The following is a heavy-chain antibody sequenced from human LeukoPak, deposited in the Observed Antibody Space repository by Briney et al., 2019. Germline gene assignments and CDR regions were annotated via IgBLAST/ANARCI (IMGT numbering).Heavy chain of an antibody. J-gene: IGHJ4*02. CDR2: TYYRSKWYN. CDR3: ARDYDFWSGYYFFFDY. CDR1: GDSVSSNSAA. V-gene: IGHV6-1*01. Sequence: SQTLSLTCAISGDSVSSNSAACNWIRQSPSRGLEWLGRTYYRSKWYNDYAVSVKSRITIDPDTSKNQFSLQLNSVTPEDTAVYYCARDYDFWSGYYFFFDYWGQGTLVTVSS. D-gene: IGHD3-3*01.